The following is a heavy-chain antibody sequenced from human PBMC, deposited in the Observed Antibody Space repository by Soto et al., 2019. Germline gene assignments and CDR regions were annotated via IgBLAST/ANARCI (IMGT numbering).Heavy chain of an antibody. D-gene: IGHD3-22*01. Sequence: SETLSLTCTVSGGSISGYYWSWVRQPPGKGPEWIGYIYYSGSTNYNPSLKSRVTITVDTSKNQFSLKLSSVTAADTAVYYCARMYYYDSSGYPLLYYYYGMDVWGQGTTVTVSS. CDR3: ARMYYYDSSGYPLLYYYYGMDV. CDR1: GGSISGYY. J-gene: IGHJ6*02. CDR2: IYYSGST. V-gene: IGHV4-59*01.